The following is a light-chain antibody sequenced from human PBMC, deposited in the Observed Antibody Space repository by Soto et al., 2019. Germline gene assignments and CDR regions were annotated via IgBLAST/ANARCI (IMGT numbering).Light chain of an antibody. J-gene: IGKJ4*01. CDR3: QQLNSYPLT. Sequence: AIRMTQSPSSLSASTGDRVTITCRASQGISSYLAWYQQKPGQAPNLLIYAASTLQSGVPSRFSGSGSGTDFTLTISSLQPEDFATYYCQQLNSYPLTFGGGTKVDI. V-gene: IGKV1-8*01. CDR2: AAS. CDR1: QGISSY.